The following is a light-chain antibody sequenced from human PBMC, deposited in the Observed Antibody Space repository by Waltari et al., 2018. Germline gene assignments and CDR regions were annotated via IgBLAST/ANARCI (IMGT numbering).Light chain of an antibody. CDR3: HQYGSSPNT. CDR1: QSVSSNY. V-gene: IGKV3-20*01. Sequence: EIVLTQSPGTLSLSPGERATLSCRASQSVSSNYLAWYQQKPGQAPRLLIYAASRRATGIPDRFSGSGSGTDFSLTISRLEPEDFAVYYCHQYGSSPNTFGQGTKVEMK. J-gene: IGKJ2*01. CDR2: AAS.